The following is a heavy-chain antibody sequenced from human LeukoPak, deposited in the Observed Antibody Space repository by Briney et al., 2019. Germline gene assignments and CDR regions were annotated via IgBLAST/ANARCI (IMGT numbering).Heavy chain of an antibody. D-gene: IGHD2-15*01. CDR3: AKWVVVAATDYFDY. V-gene: IGHV3-66*01. Sequence: PGGSLRLSCAASGFTVSSNYMSWVRQAPGKGLEWVSVIYSGGSTYYADSVKGRFTISRDNSKNTLYLQMNSLRAEDAAVYYCAKWVVVAATDYFDYWGQGTLVTVSS. CDR1: GFTVSSNY. CDR2: IYSGGST. J-gene: IGHJ4*02.